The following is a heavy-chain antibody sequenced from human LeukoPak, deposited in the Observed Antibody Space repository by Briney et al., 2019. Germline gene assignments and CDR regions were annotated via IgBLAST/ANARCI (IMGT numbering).Heavy chain of an antibody. CDR3: ATNSRFMITFGGVPYYMDV. V-gene: IGHV3-7*01. J-gene: IGHJ6*03. Sequence: PGGSLRLSCASSGFTFSNYWMSWVGQAPGKGLEWLANIYQDGSEKYYIDSVKGRFTISRDNAKNSLYLQMNSLRAEDTAVYYCATNSRFMITFGGVPYYMDVWGKGTTVTVSS. CDR1: GFTFSNYW. D-gene: IGHD3-16*01. CDR2: IYQDGSEK.